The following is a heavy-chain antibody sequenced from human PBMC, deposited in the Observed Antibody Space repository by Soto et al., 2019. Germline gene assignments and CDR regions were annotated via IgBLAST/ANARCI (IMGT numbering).Heavy chain of an antibody. J-gene: IGHJ4*02. Sequence: ASVKVSCKASGYTFTSYGISWVRQAPGQGLEWVGWISAYNGNTNYAQKLQGRVTMTTDTSTSTAYMELRSLRSDDTAVYYCARDGPYSSSWYYDYWGQGTLVTVSS. CDR1: GYTFTSYG. V-gene: IGHV1-18*01. CDR2: ISAYNGNT. D-gene: IGHD6-13*01. CDR3: ARDGPYSSSWYYDY.